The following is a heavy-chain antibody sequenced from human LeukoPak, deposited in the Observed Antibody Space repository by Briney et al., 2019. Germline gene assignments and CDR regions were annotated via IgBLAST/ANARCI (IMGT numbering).Heavy chain of an antibody. CDR1: GYTFTNYY. V-gene: IGHV1-46*01. CDR2: IDPRGGST. J-gene: IGHJ5*02. CDR3: ARSHSSWYWFDP. Sequence: ASVKVSCKASGYTFTNYYMHWVRQAPGQGLEWMGVIDPRGGSTTYAQKVQGRFTMTRDTSTNTVYMELRSLNSEDTAVYYCARSHSSWYWFDPWGQGTLVTASS. D-gene: IGHD6-13*01.